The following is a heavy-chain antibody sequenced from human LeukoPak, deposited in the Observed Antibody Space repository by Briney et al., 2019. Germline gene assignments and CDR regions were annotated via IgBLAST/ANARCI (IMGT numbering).Heavy chain of an antibody. CDR1: GLTFSSYW. D-gene: IGHD5-18*01. V-gene: IGHV3-7*04. CDR3: ARGSRGYSYGLYYYYGMDV. Sequence: GGSLRLSRAASGLTFSSYWMSWVRQAPGKGLEWVANIKQDGSEKYYVDSVKGRFTISRDNAKSSLYLQMNSLRAEDTAVYYCARGSRGYSYGLYYYYGMDVWGQGTTVTVSS. CDR2: IKQDGSEK. J-gene: IGHJ6*02.